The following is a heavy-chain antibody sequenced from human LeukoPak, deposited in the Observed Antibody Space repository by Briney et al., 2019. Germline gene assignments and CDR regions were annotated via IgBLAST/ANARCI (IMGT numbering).Heavy chain of an antibody. Sequence: SVKVSCKASGGTFSSYAISWVRQAPGQGLEWMGRIIPILGIANYAQKFQGRVTITADKSTSTAYMELSSLRSEDTAVYYCARVPAVVVPAAHHCYYYGMDVWGQGTTVTVSS. V-gene: IGHV1-69*04. CDR3: ARVPAVVVPAAHHCYYYGMDV. D-gene: IGHD2-2*01. CDR2: IIPILGIA. J-gene: IGHJ6*02. CDR1: GGTFSSYA.